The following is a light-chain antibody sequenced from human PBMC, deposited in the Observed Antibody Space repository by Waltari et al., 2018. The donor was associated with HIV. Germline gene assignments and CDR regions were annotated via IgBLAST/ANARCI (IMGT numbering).Light chain of an antibody. CDR2: WAS. CDR1: QSVLYNSNNKNY. V-gene: IGKV4-1*01. CDR3: QQYYSYPQT. J-gene: IGKJ2*01. Sequence: DIVMTQSPDSLAVSLGERATINCKSSQSVLYNSNNKNYLAWYQQKPGQPPKLLIFWASARESGVPDRFSGSGSGTDFTLTISYLQSEDFATYYCQQYYSYPQTFGQGTKLEIK.